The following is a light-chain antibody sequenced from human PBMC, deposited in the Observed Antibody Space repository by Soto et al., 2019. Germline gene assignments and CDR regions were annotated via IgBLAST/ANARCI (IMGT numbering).Light chain of an antibody. CDR2: GAS. CDR3: QQYDSWPLT. J-gene: IGKJ4*01. V-gene: IGKV3D-15*01. Sequence: EIVMTQSQGTLSVSTEEGATLSCRASQSVDRNLAWYQQKPGQAPRLLIYGASTRPTGIPDRFSGSGSGTEFSLTISILQSEDFAVYYCQQYDSWPLTFGGGTNVEIK. CDR1: QSVDRN.